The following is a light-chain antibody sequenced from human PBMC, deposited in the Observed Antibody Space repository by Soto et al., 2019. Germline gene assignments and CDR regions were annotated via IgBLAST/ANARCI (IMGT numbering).Light chain of an antibody. CDR1: QSVDSS. V-gene: IGKV3-20*01. J-gene: IGKJ1*01. CDR3: QQYGSSGT. CDR2: GAS. Sequence: EIVLTQSPATLSLSPGERATLSCRASQSVDSSLAWYQQKPGQAPRLLIYGASNRATGIPDRFSGSGSGTDFTLTISRLEPEDFAVYYCQQYGSSGTFGQGTKVDI.